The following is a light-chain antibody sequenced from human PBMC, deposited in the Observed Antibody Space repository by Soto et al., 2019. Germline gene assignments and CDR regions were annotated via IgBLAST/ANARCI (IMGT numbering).Light chain of an antibody. CDR3: QQYANSPFT. V-gene: IGKV3-20*01. CDR1: QSISSSY. Sequence: EIVLTQSPGTLSLSPGERATLSCRASQSISSSYLGWYQQKPGQAPRLLIYGASSRATGIPDRFSGSGSGTDFTLTIIRLEPEDFAVYYCQQYANSPFTFGPGTKVDIK. CDR2: GAS. J-gene: IGKJ3*01.